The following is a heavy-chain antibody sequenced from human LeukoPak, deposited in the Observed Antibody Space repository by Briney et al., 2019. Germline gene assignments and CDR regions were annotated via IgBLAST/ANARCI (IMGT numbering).Heavy chain of an antibody. J-gene: IGHJ4*02. Sequence: GGSLRLSCAASGFTFSDYYMSWIRQAPGKGLEWVSGISDSGGSTHYADSVKGRFTISRDNSKNTLYLQMNSLRAEDTAVYFCAKARTGIAVVSAIDYWGQGTLVSVSS. CDR3: AKARTGIAVVSAIDY. CDR2: ISDSGGST. V-gene: IGHV3-23*01. CDR1: GFTFSDYY. D-gene: IGHD2-21*02.